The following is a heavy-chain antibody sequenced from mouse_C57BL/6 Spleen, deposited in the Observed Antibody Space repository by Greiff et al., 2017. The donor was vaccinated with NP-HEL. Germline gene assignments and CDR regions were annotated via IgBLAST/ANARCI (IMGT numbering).Heavy chain of an antibody. Sequence: EVQLQQSGAELVRPGASVKLSCTASGFNIKDDYMHWVKQRPEQGLEWIGWIDPENGDTEYASKFQGKATITADTSSNTAYLQLSSLTSEDTAVYYCTTGGVTTRVFDYWGQGTTLTVSS. J-gene: IGHJ2*01. CDR3: TTGGVTTRVFDY. D-gene: IGHD2-2*01. CDR1: GFNIKDDY. V-gene: IGHV14-4*01. CDR2: IDPENGDT.